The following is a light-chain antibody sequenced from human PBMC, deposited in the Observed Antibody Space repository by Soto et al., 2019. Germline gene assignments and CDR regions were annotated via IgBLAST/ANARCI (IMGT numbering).Light chain of an antibody. CDR2: DVN. J-gene: IGLJ1*01. Sequence: QSALTQPASVSGSPGQSITISCTGTSSDVGGYNYVSWYQQLPGKAPKLMIYDVNNRPSGISNRFSSSKSGNTASLTISGLQADDEAEYYCSSYTGSSTFVFGTGTKLTV. CDR1: SSDVGGYNY. V-gene: IGLV2-14*01. CDR3: SSYTGSSTFV.